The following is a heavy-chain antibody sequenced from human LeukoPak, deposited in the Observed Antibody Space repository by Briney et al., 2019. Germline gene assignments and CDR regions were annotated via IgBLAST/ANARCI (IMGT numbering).Heavy chain of an antibody. CDR2: ISSSGSTI. CDR1: GFTFSDYY. CDR3: ARDGMVTYYDFWSGPDY. J-gene: IGHJ4*02. D-gene: IGHD3-3*01. V-gene: IGHV3-11*04. Sequence: GGSLRLSCVASGFTFSDYYMSWIRQAPGKGLEWVSYISSSGSTIYYADSVKGRFTISRDNAKNSLYLQMNSLRAEDTAVYYCARDGMVTYYDFWSGPDYWGQGTLVTVSS.